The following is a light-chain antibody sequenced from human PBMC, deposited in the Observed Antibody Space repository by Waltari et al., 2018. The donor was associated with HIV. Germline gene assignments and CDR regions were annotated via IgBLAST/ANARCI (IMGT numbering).Light chain of an antibody. CDR1: SSNIGSNY. V-gene: IGLV1-47*01. J-gene: IGLJ2*01. CDR3: AAWDDSLSGYVV. CDR2: RIN. Sequence: QSVLTQPPSASGTPGQRVTISCSGSSSNIGSNYVYWYQQLPVTAPKLLIQRINQRPSGLPDRFSGSKSGTSASLAISGLRSEHEADYHCAAWDDSLSGYVVFGGGTKLTVL.